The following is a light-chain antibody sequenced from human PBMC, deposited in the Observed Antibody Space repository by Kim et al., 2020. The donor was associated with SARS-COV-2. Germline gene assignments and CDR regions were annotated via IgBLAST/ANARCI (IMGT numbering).Light chain of an antibody. J-gene: IGKJ1*01. CDR3: QKYNSAPWT. CDR1: QGITNS. V-gene: IGKV1-27*01. Sequence: VSVGDRVTITCRASQGITNSLAWYQQKPAKVPQVLIYAASVLQSGVPSRFSGSGSGTDFTLTISSLQPEDVATYYCQKYNSAPWTFGQGTKVDIK. CDR2: AAS.